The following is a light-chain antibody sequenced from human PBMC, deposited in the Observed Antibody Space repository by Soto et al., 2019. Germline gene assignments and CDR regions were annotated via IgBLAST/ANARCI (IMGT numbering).Light chain of an antibody. Sequence: QSALIQPASVSGSPGQSITISCTGTPSDVGVYDYVSWYQQHPGKAPKLIIYDVTKRPSGVSNRFSGSKSGITASLTISGLQAEDESDYYCSSYTSSSTLLFGGGTKVTVL. CDR1: PSDVGVYDY. J-gene: IGLJ2*01. CDR2: DVT. CDR3: SSYTSSSTLL. V-gene: IGLV2-14*03.